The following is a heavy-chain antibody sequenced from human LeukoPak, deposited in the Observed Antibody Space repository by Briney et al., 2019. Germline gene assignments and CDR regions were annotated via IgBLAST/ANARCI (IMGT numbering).Heavy chain of an antibody. V-gene: IGHV3-21*01. CDR1: GFPLSGYW. Sequence: KPGGSLRLSCVASGFPLSGYWMDWVRQARGRGREGVSSISSSSSYIYYADSVKGRFTISRDNAKTSLYLQMHSLRAEDTAVYYCARGRLSMIVVATPKDYWGQGTLVTVSS. D-gene: IGHD3-22*01. CDR3: ARGRLSMIVVATPKDY. CDR2: ISSSSSYI. J-gene: IGHJ4*02.